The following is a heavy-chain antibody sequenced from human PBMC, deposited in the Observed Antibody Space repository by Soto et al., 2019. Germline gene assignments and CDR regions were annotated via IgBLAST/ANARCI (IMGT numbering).Heavy chain of an antibody. CDR1: GFTFSSYG. CDR2: IWYDGSNK. J-gene: IGHJ6*02. V-gene: IGHV3-33*01. CDR3: ARDLYPVGSGGMDV. D-gene: IGHD3-10*01. Sequence: QVQLVESGGGVVQPGRSLRLSCAASGFTFSSYGMHWVRQAPGKGLEWVAVIWYDGSNKYYADSVKGRLTISRDNSKNTLYLQMNSLRAEDTAVYYCARDLYPVGSGGMDVWGQGTTVTVSS.